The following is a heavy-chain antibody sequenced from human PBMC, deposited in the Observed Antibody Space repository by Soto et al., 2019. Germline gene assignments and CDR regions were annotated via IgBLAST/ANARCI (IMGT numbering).Heavy chain of an antibody. D-gene: IGHD7-27*01. V-gene: IGHV4-59*11. CDR1: GGSLTNHY. CDR3: ARANWYSEY. Sequence: SETLSLPCTVSGGSLTNHYWRWIRQHPGKGLEWIGYIYYTGSTNYIPSLKSRVTRSVDTSKIQCSLNLTSLAAADTAIYYCARANWYSEYWGQGTLVTVSS. CDR2: IYYTGST. J-gene: IGHJ4*02.